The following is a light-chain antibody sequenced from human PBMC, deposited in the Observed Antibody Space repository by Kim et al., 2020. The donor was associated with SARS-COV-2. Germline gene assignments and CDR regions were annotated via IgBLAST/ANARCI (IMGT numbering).Light chain of an antibody. V-gene: IGLV3-9*01. CDR2: RDS. Sequence: VALGQRARITWGGNNIGSKNVHWYQQKPGQAPVLVIYRDSNRPSGIPERFSGSNSGNTATLTISRAQAGDEADYYCQVWDSSTAVFGGGTQLTVL. CDR3: QVWDSSTAV. J-gene: IGLJ3*02. CDR1: NIGSKN.